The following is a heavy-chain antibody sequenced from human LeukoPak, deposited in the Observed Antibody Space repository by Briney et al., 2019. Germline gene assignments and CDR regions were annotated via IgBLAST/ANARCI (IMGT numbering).Heavy chain of an antibody. CDR2: IYTSGST. D-gene: IGHD2-2*01. CDR3: ARGNIVVVPAAPWFDP. CDR1: GGSISSYY. V-gene: IGHV4-4*07. J-gene: IGHJ5*02. Sequence: ASETLSLTCTVSGGSISSYYWSWIRQPAGKGLEWIGRIYTSGSTNYNPSLKSRVTMSVDTSKNQFSLKLGSVTAADTAVYYCARGNIVVVPAAPWFDPWGQGTLVTVSS.